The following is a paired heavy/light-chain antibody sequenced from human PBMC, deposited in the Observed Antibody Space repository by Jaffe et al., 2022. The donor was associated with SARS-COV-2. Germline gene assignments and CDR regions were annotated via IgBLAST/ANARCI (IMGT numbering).Heavy chain of an antibody. V-gene: IGHV3-15*01. CDR1: GFSFSDGW. Sequence: EVQLVESGGGLVKPGGSLRLSCTTSGFSFSDGWMTWVRQAPGKGLEWVGRIKNKVDGGTTDYAAPVKGRFSISRDDSRNTLYLEMRRLKTDDTGVYYCATDDPPGYWGQGTLVSVSS. J-gene: IGHJ4*02. CDR2: IKNKVDGGTT. CDR3: ATDDPPGY.
Light chain of an antibody. CDR3: ASHAGTNTV. CDR1: SSDIGAYDF. V-gene: IGLV2-11*01. CDR2: DVA. J-gene: IGLJ3*02. Sequence: QSALTQPRSVSASPGQSVTISCTGTSSDIGAYDFVSWYQQHPGKAPKAIIYDVAKRPSGVPNRFSGSKSGNTASLTISGLQAEDEADYYCASHAGTNTVFGGGTKLTVL.